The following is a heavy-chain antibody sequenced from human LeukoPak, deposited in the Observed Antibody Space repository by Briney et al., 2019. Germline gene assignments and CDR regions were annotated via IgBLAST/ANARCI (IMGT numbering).Heavy chain of an antibody. Sequence: PSETLSLTCTVSGGSISSYYWSWIRQPPGKGLEWIGYIYYSGSTNYNPSLKSRVTISVDTSKNQFSPKLSSVTAADTAVYYCAREVNGLDYWGQGTLVTVSS. CDR2: IYYSGST. J-gene: IGHJ4*02. CDR1: GGSISSYY. V-gene: IGHV4-59*01. CDR3: AREVNGLDY.